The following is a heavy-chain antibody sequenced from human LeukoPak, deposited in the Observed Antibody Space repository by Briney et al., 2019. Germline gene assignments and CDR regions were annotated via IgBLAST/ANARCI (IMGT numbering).Heavy chain of an antibody. CDR2: IIPIFGTA. CDR1: GDTFTSYA. CDR3: ARGGWWFGDTASGDAFDI. V-gene: IGHV1-69*05. D-gene: IGHD3-10*01. Sequence: ASVKVSCKASGDTFTSYAISWVRQAPGQGLEWMGGIIPIFGTANYAQKFQGRVTITTDESTSTASMELSSLRSEDTAVYYCARGGWWFGDTASGDAFDIWGQGTMVTVSS. J-gene: IGHJ3*02.